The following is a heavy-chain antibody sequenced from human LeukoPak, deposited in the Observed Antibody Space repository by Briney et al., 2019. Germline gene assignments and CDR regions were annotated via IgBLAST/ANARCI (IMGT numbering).Heavy chain of an antibody. CDR1: GFTVSSNY. CDR3: VGSLWGYQFDY. V-gene: IGHV3-66*02. Sequence: GGSLRLSCTASGFTVSSNYMSWVRHAPEKGLEWVSVIYNTGATYYADSVKGRFTISRDKSKNTVDLQMNSLRTEDTAVYYCVGSLWGYQFDYWGQGALVTVSS. D-gene: IGHD3-16*01. J-gene: IGHJ4*02. CDR2: IYNTGAT.